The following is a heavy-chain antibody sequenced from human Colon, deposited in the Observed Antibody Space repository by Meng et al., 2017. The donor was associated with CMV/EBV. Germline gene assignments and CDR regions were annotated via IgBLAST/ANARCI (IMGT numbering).Heavy chain of an antibody. D-gene: IGHD3-3*02. CDR2: ISADGSAT. Sequence: GGSLRLSCVGSEYTFSPYPMAWVRQAPGKGLEWVAQISADGSATYYAGSVKGRMTISRDNSIRTVYLEMNGLRADDTAVYFCAKVLISTSWLPKPFDAWGQGTLVTVSS. J-gene: IGHJ4*02. CDR1: EYTFSPYP. CDR3: AKVLISTSWLPKPFDA. V-gene: IGHV3-23*01.